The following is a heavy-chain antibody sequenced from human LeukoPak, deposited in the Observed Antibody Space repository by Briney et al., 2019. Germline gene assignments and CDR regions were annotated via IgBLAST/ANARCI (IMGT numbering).Heavy chain of an antibody. J-gene: IGHJ4*02. CDR2: MNPNSGNT. CDR3: ARAAGWLPRQYYFDY. Sequence: ASVKVSCKASGYIFTSHDINWVRQATGQGLEWMGWMNPNSGNTGYAQKFQGRVTITRNTSISTAYMGLSSLRSEDTAVYYCARAAGWLPRQYYFDYWGQGTLVTVSS. CDR1: GYIFTSHD. D-gene: IGHD5-12*01. V-gene: IGHV1-8*03.